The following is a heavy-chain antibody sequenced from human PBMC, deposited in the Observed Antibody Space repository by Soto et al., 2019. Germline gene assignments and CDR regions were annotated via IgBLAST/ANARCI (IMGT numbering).Heavy chain of an antibody. D-gene: IGHD3-3*01. Sequence: GALRLSCAASGFTFSSYGMHWVRQAPGKGLEWVAVISYDGSNKYYADSVKGRFTISRDNSKNTLYLQMNSLRAEDTAVYYCAKDKGGSMNDFWSGYYTDFDYWGQGT. J-gene: IGHJ4*02. CDR2: ISYDGSNK. V-gene: IGHV3-30*18. CDR3: AKDKGGSMNDFWSGYYTDFDY. CDR1: GFTFSSYG.